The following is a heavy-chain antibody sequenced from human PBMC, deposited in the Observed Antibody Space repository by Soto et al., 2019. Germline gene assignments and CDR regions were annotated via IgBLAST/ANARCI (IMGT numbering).Heavy chain of an antibody. CDR1: GFTFSGSA. J-gene: IGHJ3*02. CDR3: TGLEDDYGDKNDGFAS. Sequence: EVQLLDSGGGLAQPGGSLTLSCAASGFTFSGSAMHWVRQASGNELDWDGRIRSKAISYATAYAASVKGRFTISRDDSQNTEHLQMYSLKPEDTAAYSSTGLEDDYGDKNDGFASWGQVTMVIVGS. V-gene: IGHV3-73*01. D-gene: IGHD4-17*01. CDR2: IRSKAISYAT.